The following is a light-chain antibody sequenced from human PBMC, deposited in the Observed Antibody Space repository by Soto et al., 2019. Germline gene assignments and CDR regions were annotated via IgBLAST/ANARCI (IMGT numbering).Light chain of an antibody. J-gene: IGKJ3*01. V-gene: IGKV3-20*01. CDR1: QSIYINS. CDR3: QQYGDSPFA. CDR2: AAT. Sequence: EIVLTQSPGTLSLSPGERATLSCRASQSIYINSLAWYQHKRGQAPRLLIYAATVRATAVPDRFNGSGSGTDFALTISRLEPEDSAMYYCQQYGDSPFAFDPGTKLDVK.